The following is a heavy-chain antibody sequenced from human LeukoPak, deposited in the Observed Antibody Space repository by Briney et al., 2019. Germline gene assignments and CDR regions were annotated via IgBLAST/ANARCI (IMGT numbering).Heavy chain of an antibody. CDR2: ITWDGRAT. V-gene: IGHV3-9*01. CDR3: AREYCSTSRCQGFFDY. CDR1: GFTFSDYA. Sequence: DRSLRLSCAASGFTFSDYAMHWVRLAPGKGLEWVSGITWDGRATGYGDSVKGRSTISRDSAKKSLYLQMNSLRTEDTAFYYCAREYCSTSRCQGFFDYWGQGTLVTVSS. J-gene: IGHJ4*02. D-gene: IGHD2-2*01.